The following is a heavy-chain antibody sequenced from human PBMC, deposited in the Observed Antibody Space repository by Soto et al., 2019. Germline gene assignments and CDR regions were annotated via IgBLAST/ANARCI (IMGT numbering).Heavy chain of an antibody. J-gene: IGHJ4*02. CDR3: ARDRRGYSYGYAFH. V-gene: IGHV1-18*01. CDR1: GYTFTSYG. D-gene: IGHD5-18*01. Sequence: QVQLVQSGAEVKKPGASVKVSCKASGYTFTSYGISWVPQAPGQGLERMGWISAYNGNTNYAQKLQGRVTMTTDTYKSTDYMELGYLRSDDTAVYYCARDRRGYSYGYAFHWGQRTLVTVSS. CDR2: ISAYNGNT.